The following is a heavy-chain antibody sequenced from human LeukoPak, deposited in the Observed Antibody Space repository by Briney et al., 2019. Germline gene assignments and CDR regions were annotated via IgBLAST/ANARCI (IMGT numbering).Heavy chain of an antibody. Sequence: QPGGSLRLSCAASGFTFSSYAMSLVRQAPGKGLEWVSAISGSGGSTYYAYSVKGRFTISRDNSKNTLYLQMNSLRAEDTAVYYCAKNVRALRFLEWAYYFDYWGQGTLVTVSS. CDR3: AKNVRALRFLEWAYYFDY. J-gene: IGHJ4*02. D-gene: IGHD3-3*01. CDR1: GFTFSSYA. CDR2: ISGSGGST. V-gene: IGHV3-23*01.